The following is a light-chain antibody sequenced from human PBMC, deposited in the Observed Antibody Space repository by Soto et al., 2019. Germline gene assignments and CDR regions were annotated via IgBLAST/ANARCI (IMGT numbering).Light chain of an antibody. CDR2: EGS. Sequence: QSALTQPASVSGSPGQSITISCTGTSSDVGSYNLVSWYQQHPGKAPKLMIYEGSKRPSGVSNRFSGSKSGNTASLTISGLQPEDEADYYCCSYAGSSTFVVFGGGTKLTVL. CDR1: SSDVGSYNL. V-gene: IGLV2-23*03. CDR3: CSYAGSSTFVV. J-gene: IGLJ2*01.